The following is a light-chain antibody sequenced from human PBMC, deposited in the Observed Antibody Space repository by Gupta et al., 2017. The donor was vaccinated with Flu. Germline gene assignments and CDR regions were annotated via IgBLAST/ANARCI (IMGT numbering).Light chain of an antibody. Sequence: DIQMTQSPSTLSASVGDRVTITCRASQSISSWLDWYQQKPGKAPKLLIYQASNLETEVPSRFSGSGSGTEFTLTINSLPPDDFAIYSCLQYNSYWSFGQGTKVEVK. CDR2: QAS. J-gene: IGKJ1*01. CDR1: QSISSW. CDR3: LQYNSYWS. V-gene: IGKV1-5*03.